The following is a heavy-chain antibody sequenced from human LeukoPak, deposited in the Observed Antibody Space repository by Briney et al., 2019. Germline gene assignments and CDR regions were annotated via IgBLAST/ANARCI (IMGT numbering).Heavy chain of an antibody. Sequence: SQTLSLTCTVSGGSVSSGDYYWSWIRWHPGKGLEWIAYIYPSGSTYYTPSLKSRITISLDTSKNQFSLRLSSVTAADTAVYYCARGRDRHDGSYSYYFDYWGQGTLVTVSS. D-gene: IGHD1-26*01. J-gene: IGHJ4*02. CDR1: GGSVSSGDYY. CDR2: IYPSGST. CDR3: ARGRDRHDGSYSYYFDY. V-gene: IGHV4-31*03.